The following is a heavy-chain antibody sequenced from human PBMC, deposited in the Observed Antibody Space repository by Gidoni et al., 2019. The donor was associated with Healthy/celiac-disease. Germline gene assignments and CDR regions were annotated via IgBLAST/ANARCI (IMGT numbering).Heavy chain of an antibody. CDR3: ARAGVDTAMAFEY. Sequence: QVQLVESGGGVVQPGRSLRLSCAASGFTFSSYAMHWVRQAPGQGLEWVAVISYDGSNKYYADSVKGRFTIARDNSKNTLYLQMNSLRAEDTAVYYCARAGVDTAMAFEYWGQGTLVTVSS. CDR2: ISYDGSNK. CDR1: GFTFSSYA. D-gene: IGHD5-18*01. J-gene: IGHJ4*02. V-gene: IGHV3-30*01.